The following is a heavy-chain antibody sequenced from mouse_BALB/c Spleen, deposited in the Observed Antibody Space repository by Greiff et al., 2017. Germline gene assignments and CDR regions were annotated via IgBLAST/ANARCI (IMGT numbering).Heavy chain of an antibody. CDR1: GYAFSSSW. J-gene: IGHJ4*01. Sequence: QVQLQQSGPELVKPGASVKISCKASGYAFSSSWMNWVKQRPGQGLEWIGRIYPGDGDTNYNGKFKGKATLTADKSSSTAYMQLSSLTSVDSAVYFCARSHAGYAMDYWGQGTSVTVSS. V-gene: IGHV1-82*01. CDR2: IYPGDGDT. CDR3: ARSHAGYAMDY.